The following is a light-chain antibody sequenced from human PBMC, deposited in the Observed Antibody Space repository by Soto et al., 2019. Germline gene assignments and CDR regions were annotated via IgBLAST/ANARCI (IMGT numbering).Light chain of an antibody. CDR2: LNGAGSH. Sequence: QSVLTQSPSASASLGASVKLTCTLSSRHSRYAIAWHQQQPAKGPLYLMKLNGAGSHSKGDGSPDRCSSYISGAERYLTIAILQSYDEDDYYCRTWGTGSNRPVLFGGGTKLTVL. V-gene: IGLV4-69*01. J-gene: IGLJ2*01. CDR3: RTWGTGSNRPVL. CDR1: SRHSRYA.